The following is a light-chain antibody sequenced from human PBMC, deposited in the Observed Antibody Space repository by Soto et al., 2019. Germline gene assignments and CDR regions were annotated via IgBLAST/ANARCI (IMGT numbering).Light chain of an antibody. V-gene: IGKV1-5*01. J-gene: IGKJ1*01. CDR1: QSISSW. CDR3: QQYNSYWT. CDR2: DAS. Sequence: DIQMTQSPSTLSASVGDRVTITCRASQSISSWLAWYQQKPGKAPMLLIYDASSLESGVPSRFSGSGSGTEFTLTISSLQPDEFATYYCQQYNSYWTFGQGTKVEIK.